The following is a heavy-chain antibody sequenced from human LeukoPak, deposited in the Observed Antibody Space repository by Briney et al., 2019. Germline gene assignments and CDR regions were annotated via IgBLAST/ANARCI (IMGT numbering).Heavy chain of an antibody. D-gene: IGHD1-26*01. Sequence: SETLSLTCAVYGGSFSGYYWSWIRQPPGKGLEWIGEINHSGSTNYNPSFKSRVTISVDTSKNQFSLKLSSVTAADTAVYYCARGILNSGSSIWGQGTLVTVSS. CDR1: GGSFSGYY. J-gene: IGHJ4*02. CDR3: ARGILNSGSSI. CDR2: INHSGST. V-gene: IGHV4-34*01.